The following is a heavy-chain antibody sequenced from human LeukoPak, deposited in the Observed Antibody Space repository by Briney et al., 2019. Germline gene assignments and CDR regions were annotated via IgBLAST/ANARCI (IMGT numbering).Heavy chain of an antibody. CDR2: INHSGST. J-gene: IGHJ6*03. CDR1: GFTFNTYG. V-gene: IGHV4-34*01. Sequence: PGGSLRLSCAASGFTFNTYGMSWVRQAPGKGLEWIGEINHSGSTNYNPSLKSRVTISVDTSKNQFSLKLSSVTAADTAVYYCARAYSGSRYYYYYYMDVWGKGTTVTVSS. CDR3: ARAYSGSRYYYYYYMDV. D-gene: IGHD1-26*01.